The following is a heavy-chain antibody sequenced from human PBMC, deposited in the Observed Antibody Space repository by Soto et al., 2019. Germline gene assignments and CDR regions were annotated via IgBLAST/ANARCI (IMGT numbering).Heavy chain of an antibody. CDR3: ESGKKALSLSDLVYN. Sequence: QVQLVQSGAEVKKPGSSVKVSCKASGGTFSSYAITWVRQAPGQGLEWMGGLIPICGRANYSQKFQGRVTITADESASTAYMELSSLRSEDTAVYYCESGKKALSLSDLVYNWGQGTLITVPS. V-gene: IGHV1-69*12. CDR2: LIPICGRA. CDR1: GGTFSSYA. J-gene: IGHJ4*02. D-gene: IGHD1-26*01.